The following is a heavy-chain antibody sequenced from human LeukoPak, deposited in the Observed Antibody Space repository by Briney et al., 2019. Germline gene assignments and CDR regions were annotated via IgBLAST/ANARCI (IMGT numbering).Heavy chain of an antibody. CDR3: AKDGGAVAGTDYYYYYGMDV. CDR2: ISSSGGST. D-gene: IGHD6-19*01. CDR1: GFTFSSYA. V-gene: IGHV3-23*01. Sequence: PGESLRLSCAASGFTFSSYAMSWVRQAPGKGLEWVSAISSSGGSTYYADSVKGRFTISRDNSKNTLYLQMNSLRAEDTAVYYCAKDGGAVAGTDYYYYYGMDVWGQGTTVTVSS. J-gene: IGHJ6*02.